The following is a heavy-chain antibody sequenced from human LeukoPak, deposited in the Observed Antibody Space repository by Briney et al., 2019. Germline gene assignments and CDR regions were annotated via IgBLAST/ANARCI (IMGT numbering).Heavy chain of an antibody. V-gene: IGHV1-18*01. CDR2: ISAYNGNT. J-gene: IGHJ4*02. Sequence: ASVKVSCKASGYSFTSYGFSWVRQAPRQGREWMGWISAYNGNTNYAQKLQGRVTMTTDTSTSTAYMELRSLRSDDTAVYYSARAEGATWDFDYWGQRTLVTVSS. CDR3: ARAEGATWDFDY. CDR1: GYSFTSYG. D-gene: IGHD1-26*01.